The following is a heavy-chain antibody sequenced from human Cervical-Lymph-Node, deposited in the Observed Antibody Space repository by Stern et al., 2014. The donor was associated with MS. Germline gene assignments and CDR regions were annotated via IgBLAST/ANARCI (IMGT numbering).Heavy chain of an antibody. CDR3: AKHGDYYFDH. D-gene: IGHD4-17*01. J-gene: IGHJ4*02. CDR1: GFTFNSYA. Sequence: EEQLVESGGGLVRPGGSLTLSCAASGFTFNSYAMSWVRQAPGKGLEWVSLINGSGASTNYADSVKARFTVSRDNSKNTLYLQMNSLSADDTAVYFCAKHGDYYFDHWGQGILVTVSS. V-gene: IGHV3-23*04. CDR2: INGSGAST.